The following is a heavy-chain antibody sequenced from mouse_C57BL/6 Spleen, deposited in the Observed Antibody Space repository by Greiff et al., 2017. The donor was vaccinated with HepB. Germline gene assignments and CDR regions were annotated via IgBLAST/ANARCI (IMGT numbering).Heavy chain of an antibody. V-gene: IGHV5-9-1*02. J-gene: IGHJ2*01. CDR3: TRVRTGYYFDY. CDR2: ISIGGDYI. CDR1: GFTFSSFA. Sequence: EVMLVESGEGLVKPGGSLKLSCAASGFTFSSFAMSWVRQTPEKRLDWVAYISIGGDYIYYADTVKGRFTISRDNARNTLYLQMSSLKSEDTAMYYCTRVRTGYYFDYWGQGTTLTVSS.